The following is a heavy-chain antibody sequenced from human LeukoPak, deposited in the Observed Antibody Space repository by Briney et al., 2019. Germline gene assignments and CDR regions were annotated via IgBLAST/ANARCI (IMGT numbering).Heavy chain of an antibody. J-gene: IGHJ5*02. CDR3: ARLVAVAGTSFGLSRRWFDP. CDR2: IYPGDSDT. Sequence: PRGSLKISCKGSGYSFTSYWIGWVPQMPGKGLEWIGIIYPGDSDTRYSPSFQGQVTISADKSISTAYLQWSSLKASDTAMYYCARLVAVAGTSFGLSRRWFDPWGQGTLVTVSS. D-gene: IGHD6-19*01. CDR1: GYSFTSYW. V-gene: IGHV5-51*01.